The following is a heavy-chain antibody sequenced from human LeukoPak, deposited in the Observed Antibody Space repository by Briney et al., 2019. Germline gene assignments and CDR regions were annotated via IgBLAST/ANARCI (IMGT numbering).Heavy chain of an antibody. CDR2: IFHSGST. CDR1: GYSISNDYY. J-gene: IGHJ4*02. CDR3: ARTFAVRGVIDTFDY. Sequence: PSETLSLTCTVSGYSISNDYYWGWIRQPPGKGLEWIGTIFHSGSTYYNPSLQSRVTMSVDTSKNQFSLKLSSVTAADTAMYYCARTFAVRGVIDTFDYWGQGTLVTVSS. V-gene: IGHV4-38-2*02. D-gene: IGHD3-10*01.